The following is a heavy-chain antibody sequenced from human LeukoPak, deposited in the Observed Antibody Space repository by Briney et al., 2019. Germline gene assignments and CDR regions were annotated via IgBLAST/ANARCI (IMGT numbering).Heavy chain of an antibody. CDR3: GWYYFDY. V-gene: IGHV3-66*01. CDR1: GFTVSSNY. CDR2: IYSGGST. D-gene: IGHD6-13*01. J-gene: IGHJ4*02. Sequence: TGGSLRLSCAASGFTVSSNYMSWVRQAPGKGLEWVLVIYSGGSTYYADSVKGRFTISRDISENTLYLQMNSLRAEDTAVYSSGWYYFDYWGQGTLVTVSS.